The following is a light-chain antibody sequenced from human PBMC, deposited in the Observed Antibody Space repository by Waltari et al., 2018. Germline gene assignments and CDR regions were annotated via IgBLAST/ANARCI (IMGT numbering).Light chain of an antibody. CDR2: KSS. Sequence: DIQMTQSPSTLSASVGDRVCITCRASQSISIWLACYQQRSGKAPNLLISKSSSLESGVPSRFSGSGSGTEFTLTITNLHPDDIATYYCQHYDNYPVAFGQGTKLEIK. CDR1: QSISIW. V-gene: IGKV1-5*03. J-gene: IGKJ2*01. CDR3: QHYDNYPVA.